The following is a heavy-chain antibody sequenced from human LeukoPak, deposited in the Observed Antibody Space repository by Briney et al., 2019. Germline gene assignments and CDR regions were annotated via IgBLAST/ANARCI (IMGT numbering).Heavy chain of an antibody. J-gene: IGHJ4*02. D-gene: IGHD2-15*01. CDR2: LYSGGGT. CDR3: AKGNNGCYDS. CDR1: GFTVSSNY. Sequence: GGSLRLSCVVPGFTVSSNYMSWVRQAPGKGLEWVSVLYSGGGTYYADSLKGRFTISRDNSKNTLYMQMNSLRAEDTAVYYCAKGNNGCYDSWGQGTLVTVSS. V-gene: IGHV3-66*01.